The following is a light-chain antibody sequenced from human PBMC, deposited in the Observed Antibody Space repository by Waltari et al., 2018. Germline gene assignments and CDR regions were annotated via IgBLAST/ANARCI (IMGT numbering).Light chain of an antibody. Sequence: DIQLTQSPSSLSANVGDRVTISCRASQDIDRYLNWYHQRPGKAPKLVISAASSLQSGVSTRFSGSGFGTDFTLTIASLQSEDFGTYYCQQSDSFPRTFGQGTRVDI. CDR2: AAS. CDR3: QQSDSFPRT. V-gene: IGKV1-39*01. CDR1: QDIDRY. J-gene: IGKJ1*01.